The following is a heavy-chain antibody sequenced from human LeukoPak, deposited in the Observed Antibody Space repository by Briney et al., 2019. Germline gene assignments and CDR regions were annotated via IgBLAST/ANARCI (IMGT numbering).Heavy chain of an antibody. D-gene: IGHD4-17*01. CDR1: GFSFSAYW. J-gene: IGHJ4*02. Sequence: GGSLRLSCAASGFSFSAYWMYWVRQAPGKGLVWVSRIKGDGTDITYGDSVKGRFTISRDNSENTLYLQMNSLRAEDTAVYYCATTVTSGTGDYWGQGTLVTVSS. V-gene: IGHV3-74*03. CDR3: ATTVTSGTGDY. CDR2: IKGDGTDI.